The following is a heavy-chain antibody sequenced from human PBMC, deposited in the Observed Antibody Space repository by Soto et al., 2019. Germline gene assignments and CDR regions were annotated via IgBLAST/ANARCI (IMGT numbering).Heavy chain of an antibody. Sequence: PSETLSLTCTVSGDSISSGGYYWSWILHHPGKGLEWIGYIYYSESTYYNPSLKSRVTISVDTSKNQFSLKLSSVTAADTAVYYCAREIPSYYYDSSGSPDGAFDIWGQGTMVT. V-gene: IGHV4-31*03. CDR1: GDSISSGGYY. J-gene: IGHJ3*02. D-gene: IGHD3-22*01. CDR3: AREIPSYYYDSSGSPDGAFDI. CDR2: IYYSEST.